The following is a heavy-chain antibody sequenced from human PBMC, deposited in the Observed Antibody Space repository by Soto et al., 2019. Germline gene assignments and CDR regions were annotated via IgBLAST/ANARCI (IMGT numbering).Heavy chain of an antibody. V-gene: IGHV3-30*04. J-gene: IGHJ6*02. CDR1: GVTFSNYA. CDR2: ISYNGGNR. D-gene: IGHD2-15*01. Sequence: QVQLVESGGGVVQPGSSLRLSCAASGVTFSNYAMHWVRQAPGKGLECVAVISYNGGNRFYRDYVKGRFNISRDNSKNTVHLQIDSLRDEDAAVYYCARGDREDTAVVIGVRPGEYGVDVWGQGTTVTVSS. CDR3: ARGDREDTAVVIGVRPGEYGVDV.